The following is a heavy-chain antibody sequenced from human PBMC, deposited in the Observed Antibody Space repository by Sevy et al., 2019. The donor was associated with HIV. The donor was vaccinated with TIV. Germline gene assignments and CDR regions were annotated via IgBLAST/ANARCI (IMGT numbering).Heavy chain of an antibody. CDR1: GFNFSPYA. Sequence: GGSLRLSCAASGFNFSPYAMHWVRQGPGKGLEWVATVSSDGTTRSYVDSIKGRFSLSRDNSKNTLYLQMNNLTPEATAVYYCAKDGYYYDSRSSDWFDPWGPGALVTVSS. CDR2: VSSDGTTR. J-gene: IGHJ5*02. D-gene: IGHD3-22*01. CDR3: AKDGYYYDSRSSDWFDP. V-gene: IGHV3-30*18.